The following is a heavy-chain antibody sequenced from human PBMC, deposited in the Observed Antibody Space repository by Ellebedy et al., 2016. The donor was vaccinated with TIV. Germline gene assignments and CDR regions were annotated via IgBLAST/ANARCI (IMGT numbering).Heavy chain of an antibody. D-gene: IGHD4-11*01. CDR2: IKQDGSEK. J-gene: IGHJ4*02. V-gene: IGHV3-7*01. CDR3: ARAGTILTKTTAMPDY. CDR1: GFTFSNYW. Sequence: GESLKISCAVSGFTFSNYWMSWVRQAPGKGLEWAANIKQDGSEKYYVDSVKGRFTISRDNAKNSLYLQMNSLRAEDTAVYYCARAGTILTKTTAMPDYWGQGTLVTVSS.